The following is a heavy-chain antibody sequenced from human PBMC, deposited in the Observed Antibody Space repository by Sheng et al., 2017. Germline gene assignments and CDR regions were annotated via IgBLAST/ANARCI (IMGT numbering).Heavy chain of an antibody. CDR1: GFRFSTYG. D-gene: IGHD3-10*01. J-gene: IGHJ4*02. CDR3: AKDRTYYYSLDAYPFDS. V-gene: IGHV3-23*01. Sequence: EVELLESGGGLVQPGGSLRLSCAASGFRFSTYGMNWVRRAPGKGLEWVSLVSGSGTNTYYADSVRGRFTASRDNSKNTLYLQMDSLRVEDTAIYYCAKDRTYYYSLDAYPFDSWGQGTLVTVSS. CDR2: VSGSGTNT.